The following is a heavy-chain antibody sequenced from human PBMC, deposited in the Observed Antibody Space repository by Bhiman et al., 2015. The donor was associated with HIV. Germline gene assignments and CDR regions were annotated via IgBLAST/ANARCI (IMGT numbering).Heavy chain of an antibody. D-gene: IGHD3-16*01. Sequence: QVQLVESGGGVVQPGRSLRLSCAASGFSFSSFAMHWVRQSPGKGLEWVAVISYDGSNKYYADSVKGRFTISRDNSKNMVYLQMNSLRAEDTAVYYCARDLSGSTGYDGYWGQGTLVTVSS. V-gene: IGHV3-30*03. J-gene: IGHJ4*02. CDR3: ARDLSGSTGYDGY. CDR2: ISYDGSNK. CDR1: GFSFSSFA.